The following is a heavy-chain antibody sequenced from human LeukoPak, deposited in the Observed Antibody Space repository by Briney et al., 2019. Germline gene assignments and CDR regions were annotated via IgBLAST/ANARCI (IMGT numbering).Heavy chain of an antibody. V-gene: IGHV4-38-2*02. J-gene: IGHJ4*02. D-gene: IGHD6-6*01. CDR2: IYHSGST. CDR3: AREYSSSSFDY. Sequence: ASETLSLTCTVSGYSISSGYYWGWIRQPPGKGLEWIGSIYHSGSTYYNPSLKSRVTISVDTSKNQFSLKLSSVTAADTAVYYCAREYSSSSFDYWGQGTLVTVSS. CDR1: GYSISSGYY.